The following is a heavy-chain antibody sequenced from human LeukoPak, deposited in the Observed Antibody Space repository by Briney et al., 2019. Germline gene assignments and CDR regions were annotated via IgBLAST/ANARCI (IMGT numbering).Heavy chain of an antibody. CDR3: AACGDGYNYFDY. D-gene: IGHD5-24*01. J-gene: IGHJ4*02. CDR2: FYSGGAT. Sequence: GGSLRLSCAASGFTVSNNYMSWVRQAPGKGLEWVSVFYSGGATYYADSVRGRFTISRDNSKNSLYLQMDSLRAEDTAVYYCAACGDGYNYFDYWGQGILVTVSS. CDR1: GFTVSNNY. V-gene: IGHV3-66*01.